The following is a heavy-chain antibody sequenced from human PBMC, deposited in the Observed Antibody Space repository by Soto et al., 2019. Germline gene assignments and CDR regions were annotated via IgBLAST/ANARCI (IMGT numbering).Heavy chain of an antibody. CDR3: AREGVVAAVPNYYYYGMDV. Sequence: QVQLQESGPGLVKPSETLSLTCTVSGGSISSYYWSWIRQPPGKGLEWIGYIYYSGSTNYNPSLKSRVTISVDTSKNQFSLKLSSVTAADTAVYYCAREGVVAAVPNYYYYGMDVWGQGTTVTVSS. V-gene: IGHV4-59*01. J-gene: IGHJ6*02. CDR1: GGSISSYY. D-gene: IGHD2-15*01. CDR2: IYYSGST.